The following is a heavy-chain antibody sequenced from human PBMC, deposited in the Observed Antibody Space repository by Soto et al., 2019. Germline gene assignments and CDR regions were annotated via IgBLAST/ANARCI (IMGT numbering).Heavy chain of an antibody. Sequence: EVQLVESGGGFTQAGGSLRLSCAACGFKVSDYSFNWVRQGPGRGLEWIAFISTVPDSTYYADSVKGRFAISRDNGENSVFLQMNSLRDEDTAVYYCAKDRWVTTRSFDFWGQGTLVAVS. CDR3: AKDRWVTTRSFDF. CDR2: ISTVPDST. V-gene: IGHV3-48*02. D-gene: IGHD4-17*01. CDR1: GFKVSDYS. J-gene: IGHJ4*02.